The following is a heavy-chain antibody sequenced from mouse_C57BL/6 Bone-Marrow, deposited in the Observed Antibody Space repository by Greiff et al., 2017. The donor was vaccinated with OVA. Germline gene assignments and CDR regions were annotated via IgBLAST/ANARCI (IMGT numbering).Heavy chain of an antibody. V-gene: IGHV1-26*01. J-gene: IGHJ2*01. CDR1: GYMFTDYY. CDR3: ARRERGYFDY. CDR2: LNPNNGGT. Sequence: VQLQQSGPELVKPGASVKISCKASGYMFTDYYMNWVKQSHGKSLEWIGDLNPNNGGTSYNQKFKGKATLTVDKSSSTAYMELRSLTSEDSAVYYCARRERGYFDYWGQGTTLTVSS.